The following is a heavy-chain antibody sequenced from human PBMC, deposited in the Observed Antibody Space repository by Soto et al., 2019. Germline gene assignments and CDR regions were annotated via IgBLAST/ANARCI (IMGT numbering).Heavy chain of an antibody. CDR2: INHSGST. CDR1: GGSFSGYY. J-gene: IGHJ4*02. D-gene: IGHD3-22*01. Sequence: ETLSLTCAVYGGSFSGYYWSWIRQPPGKGLEWIGEINHSGSTNYNPSLKSRVTISVDTSKNQFSLKLSSVTAADTAVYYCASPNYYDSSGYPAHWGQGTLVTVSS. CDR3: ASPNYYDSSGYPAH. V-gene: IGHV4-34*01.